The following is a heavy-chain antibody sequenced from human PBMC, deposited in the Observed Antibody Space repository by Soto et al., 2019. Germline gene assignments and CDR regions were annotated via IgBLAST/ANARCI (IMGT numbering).Heavy chain of an antibody. D-gene: IGHD6-13*01. J-gene: IGHJ4*02. CDR3: ARVWSYSSSWYFDY. CDR2: IYYSGST. Sequence: SETLSLTCPVSGCSISSYYWSWIRQPPGKGLEWIGYIYYSGSTNYNPSLKSRVTISVDTSKNQFSLKLSSVTAADTAVYYCARVWSYSSSWYFDYWGQGTLVTVSS. V-gene: IGHV4-59*01. CDR1: GCSISSYY.